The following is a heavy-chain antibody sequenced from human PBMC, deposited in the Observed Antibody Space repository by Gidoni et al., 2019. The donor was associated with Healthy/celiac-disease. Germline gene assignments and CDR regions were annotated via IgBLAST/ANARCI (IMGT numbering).Heavy chain of an antibody. D-gene: IGHD2-15*01. Sequence: QVQLQESGPGLVKPSETLSLTCAVSGYSISSGYYWGWIRQPPGKGLEWIGSIYHSGSTYYNPSLKSRVTISVDTSKNQFSLKLSSVTAADTAVYYCARDTYCSGGSCYFFDYWGQGTLVTVSS. CDR1: GYSISSGYY. J-gene: IGHJ4*02. V-gene: IGHV4-38-2*02. CDR2: IYHSGST. CDR3: ARDTYCSGGSCYFFDY.